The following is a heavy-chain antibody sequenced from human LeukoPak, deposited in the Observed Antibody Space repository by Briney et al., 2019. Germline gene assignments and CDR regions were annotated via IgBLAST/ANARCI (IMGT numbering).Heavy chain of an antibody. D-gene: IGHD2-15*01. Sequence: SETLSLTCTASGGSLTSSSYYWGWIRQSPGKGLEWIGSIYFNGRPYYNPSLKSRVTISADTSKNQFSLKLTSVTAADTAVYYCARHWKYCSVGSCSDSWFDSWGQGTLVTVSS. CDR3: ARHWKYCSVGSCSDSWFDS. V-gene: IGHV4-39*01. CDR2: IYFNGRP. J-gene: IGHJ5*01. CDR1: GGSLTSSSYY.